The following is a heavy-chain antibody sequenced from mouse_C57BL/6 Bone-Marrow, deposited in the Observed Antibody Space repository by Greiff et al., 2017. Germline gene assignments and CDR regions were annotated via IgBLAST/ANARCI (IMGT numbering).Heavy chain of an antibody. Sequence: QVQLQQPGAELVRPGSSVKLSCKASGYTFTSYWMHWVKQRPIQGLEWIGNIDPSDSETHYNQKFKDKATLTVDKSSSTAYMQLSSLTSDDSAVYYCARLWLRRGPDYWGQGTTLTVSS. V-gene: IGHV1-52*01. D-gene: IGHD2-2*01. CDR2: IDPSDSET. CDR3: ARLWLRRGPDY. J-gene: IGHJ2*01. CDR1: GYTFTSYW.